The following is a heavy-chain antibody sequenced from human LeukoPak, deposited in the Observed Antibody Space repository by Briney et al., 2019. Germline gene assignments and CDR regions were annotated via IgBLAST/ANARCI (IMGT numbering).Heavy chain of an antibody. CDR1: GFTFSSYS. J-gene: IGHJ5*02. CDR2: ISTSSSYI. V-gene: IGHV3-21*01. D-gene: IGHD2-15*01. CDR3: ARGADGVSSNSRGWFDP. Sequence: GGSLRLFCAGSGFTFSSYSMNWVRQAPGKGLEWVSSISTSSSYIYYADSVKGRFTISRDNAKNSLYLQMNSLRAEDTAVYSCARGADGVSSNSRGWFDPWGQGTLVTVSS.